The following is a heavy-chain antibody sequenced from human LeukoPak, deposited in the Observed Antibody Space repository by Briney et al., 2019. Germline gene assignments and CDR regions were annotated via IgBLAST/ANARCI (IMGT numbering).Heavy chain of an antibody. J-gene: IGHJ3*02. CDR3: ARLTTMVTLSDAFDI. CDR2: IYHSGST. Sequence: PSGTLSLTCAVSGGSISSSNWWSWVRQPPGKGLEWIGEIYHSGSTNYNPSLKGRVTISVDKSKNQFSLKLSSVTAADTAVYYCARLTTMVTLSDAFDIWGQGTMVTVSS. D-gene: IGHD4-23*01. V-gene: IGHV4-4*02. CDR1: GGSISSSNW.